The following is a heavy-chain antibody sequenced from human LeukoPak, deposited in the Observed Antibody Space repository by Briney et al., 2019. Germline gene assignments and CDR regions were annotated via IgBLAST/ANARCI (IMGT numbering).Heavy chain of an antibody. CDR2: FHNSGTS. CDR1: DDSISDYY. CDR3: TRGAGWLIDY. D-gene: IGHD3-16*01. Sequence: ASETLSFTCTVSDDSISDYYRGWIRQPPGKGLEWIGYFHNSGTSTYNPSLKSRVTISADTSKNQFSLKLNSLTTADTAVYYCTRGAGWLIDYWGQGILVTVSS. J-gene: IGHJ4*02. V-gene: IGHV4-59*01.